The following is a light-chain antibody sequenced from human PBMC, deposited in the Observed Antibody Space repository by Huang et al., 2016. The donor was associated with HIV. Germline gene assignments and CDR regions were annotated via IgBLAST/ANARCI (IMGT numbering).Light chain of an antibody. J-gene: IGKJ1*01. CDR2: WAS. V-gene: IGKV4-1*01. CDR3: QQYYSSPQT. CDR1: RSVYASSTERDY. Sequence: DIVMTQSPDSLAVSLGARATLHCRSSRSVYASSTERDYLAWFQQRPGQPPKLLLFWASKGEAGVPDRFSGSGYGTDFTLTIANLRAEDAAIYYCQQYYSSPQTFGQGT.